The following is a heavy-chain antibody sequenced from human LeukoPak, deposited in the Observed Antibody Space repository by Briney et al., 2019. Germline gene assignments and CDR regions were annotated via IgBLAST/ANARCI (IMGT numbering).Heavy chain of an antibody. CDR1: GFTFSSYS. J-gene: IGHJ6*02. V-gene: IGHV3-21*01. CDR3: ARAGHIVVVTAIYYYYYGMDV. CDR2: MSSSSSYI. D-gene: IGHD2-21*02. Sequence: SGGSLRLSCAASGFTFSSYSMNWVCQAPGKGLEWVSAMSSSSSYIYYADSVKGRFTISRDNAKNSLYLQMNSLRAEDTAVYYCARAGHIVVVTAIYYYYYGMDVWGQGTTVTVSS.